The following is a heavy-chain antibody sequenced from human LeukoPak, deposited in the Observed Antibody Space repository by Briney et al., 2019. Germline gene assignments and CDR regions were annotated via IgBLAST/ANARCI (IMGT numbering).Heavy chain of an antibody. CDR1: GFTFDTYA. J-gene: IGHJ1*01. D-gene: IGHD3-22*01. CDR3: ARDSTYCYDSSDYTSEYFQY. V-gene: IGHV3-23*01. CDR2: ISGSGTGT. Sequence: SGGSLRLSCVASGFTFDTYAVSWVRQAPGKGLEWVSAISGSGTGTYYADSVKGRFTISRDNSKNTLYLQMNSLRAEDTAVYYCARDSTYCYDSSDYTSEYFQYWGQGTLVTVSS.